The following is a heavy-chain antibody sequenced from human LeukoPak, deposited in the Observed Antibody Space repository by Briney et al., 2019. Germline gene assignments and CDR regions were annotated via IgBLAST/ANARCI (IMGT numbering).Heavy chain of an antibody. CDR3: SRDPRVLDY. Sequence: PGGSLRLSCAASGFTFSSYEMNWVRQPPGKGLESISYIGPSGIFINYADSVKGRFTISRDNAKKSLYLQINSLRAEDTAVYYCSRDPRVLDYWGQGTLVTVSS. V-gene: IGHV3-48*03. CDR2: IGPSGIFI. CDR1: GFTFSSYE. J-gene: IGHJ4*02.